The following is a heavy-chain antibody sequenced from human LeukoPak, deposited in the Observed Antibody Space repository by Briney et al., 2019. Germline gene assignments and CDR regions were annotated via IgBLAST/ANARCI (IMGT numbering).Heavy chain of an antibody. CDR2: ISTSSRTI. D-gene: IGHD3-10*01. Sequence: GGSLRLSCEASGFAFGDYTMNWVRQAPGKGLEWVSYISTSSRTIYYADSVKGRFTISRDNAKNSLYLQMNSLRPDGTAVYYCARIGGKRAPDVDYWGQGILVTVSS. V-gene: IGHV3-48*01. J-gene: IGHJ4*02. CDR3: ARIGGKRAPDVDY. CDR1: GFAFGDYT.